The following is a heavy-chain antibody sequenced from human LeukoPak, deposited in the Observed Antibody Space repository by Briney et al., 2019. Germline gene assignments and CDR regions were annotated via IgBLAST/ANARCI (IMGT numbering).Heavy chain of an antibody. CDR3: ARDLVAVAGTLRFDP. CDR1: GFTFDDYG. CDR2: INWNGGST. J-gene: IGHJ5*02. Sequence: GGSLRLSCAASGFTFDDYGMSWVRQAPGKGLEWVSGINWNGGSTGYADSVKGRFTISRDNAKNSLYLQMNSLRAEDTALYYCARDLVAVAGTLRFDPWGQGTLVPVSS. D-gene: IGHD6-19*01. V-gene: IGHV3-20*04.